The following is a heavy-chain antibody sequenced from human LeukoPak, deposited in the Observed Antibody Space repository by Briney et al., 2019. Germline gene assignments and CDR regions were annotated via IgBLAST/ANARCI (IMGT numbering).Heavy chain of an antibody. CDR2: IIPIFGTA. D-gene: IGHD3-10*01. CDR1: GGTFSSYA. Sequence: AASVKVSCKASGGTFSSYAISWVRQAPGQGLEWMGGIIPIFGTANYAQKFQGRVTITADESTSTAYLQWSSLKASDTAMYYCARGRGVSDYMDVWGKGTTVTISS. CDR3: ARGRGVSDYMDV. J-gene: IGHJ6*03. V-gene: IGHV1-69*13.